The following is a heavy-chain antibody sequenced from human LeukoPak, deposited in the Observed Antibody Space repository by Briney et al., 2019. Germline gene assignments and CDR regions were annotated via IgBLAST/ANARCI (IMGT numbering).Heavy chain of an antibody. CDR2: INHSGST. J-gene: IGHJ6*02. D-gene: IGHD5-24*01. CDR1: GGSFSGYY. Sequence: SETLSLTCAVYGGSFSGYYWSWIRQPPGKGLEWIGEINHSGSTNYNPSLKSRVTISVDTSKNQFSLKLSSVTAADTAVYYCARGRRDGYRYYYYGMDVWAKGPRSPSP. V-gene: IGHV4-34*01. CDR3: ARGRRDGYRYYYYGMDV.